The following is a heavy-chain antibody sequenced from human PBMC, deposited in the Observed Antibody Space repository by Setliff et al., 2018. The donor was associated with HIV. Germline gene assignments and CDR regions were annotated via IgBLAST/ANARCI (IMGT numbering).Heavy chain of an antibody. D-gene: IGHD3-16*02. J-gene: IGHJ4*02. CDR1: GFDFASFL. CDR2: ISRDNFVR. CDR3: ASSPSWGTYRYGLDY. V-gene: IGHV3-21*01. Sequence: PGGSLRLSCVVSGFDFASFLIHWVRQAPGKGLEWVASISRDNFVRFYADSVRGRFNVSRDNAQKSLFLQMNSLKADDTAVYYCASSPSWGTYRYGLDYWGQGTLVTVSS.